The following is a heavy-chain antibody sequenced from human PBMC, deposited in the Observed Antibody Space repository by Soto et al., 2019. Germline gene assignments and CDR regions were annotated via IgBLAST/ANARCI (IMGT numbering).Heavy chain of an antibody. CDR3: ASKLPPGLHDL. D-gene: IGHD1-26*01. CDR1: GGTFSSYA. CDR2: IIPIFGTA. J-gene: IGHJ2*01. V-gene: IGHV1-69*01. Sequence: QVKLVQSGAEVKKPGSSVKVSCKASGGTFSSYAISWVRQAPGQGLEWMGGIIPIFGTANYAQKFQGRVTITADESTSTAYMELSSLISEDTAVYYCASKLPPGLHDLWGRGTLVTVSS.